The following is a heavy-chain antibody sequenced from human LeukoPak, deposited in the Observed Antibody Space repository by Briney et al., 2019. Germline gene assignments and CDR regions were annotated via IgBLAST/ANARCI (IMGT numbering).Heavy chain of an antibody. J-gene: IGHJ4*02. CDR1: GFTFSTYS. D-gene: IGHD6-13*01. V-gene: IGHV3-21*01. CDR2: ISSTGNYI. CDR3: ARTHPTAGADFDY. Sequence: GGPLRLSCAASGFTFSTYSMNWVRQAPGKGLEWVSSISSTGNYIYYADSVKGRFTISRDNAKNSLYLQMNSLRAEDTAVYYCARTHPTAGADFDYWGQGTLVTVSS.